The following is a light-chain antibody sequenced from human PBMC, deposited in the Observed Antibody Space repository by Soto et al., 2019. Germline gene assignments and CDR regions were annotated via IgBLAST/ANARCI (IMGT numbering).Light chain of an antibody. Sequence: EFVLTQSPGTLSLSPGESATLSCRASQSVGTFLAWYQHKPGQAPRLLILDASTRATGVPPRFSGSKSGTDFTLTISRLEPEDFAVYYCQQRRTWPRTFG. CDR2: DAS. J-gene: IGKJ4*01. CDR1: QSVGTF. CDR3: QQRRTWPRT. V-gene: IGKV3-11*01.